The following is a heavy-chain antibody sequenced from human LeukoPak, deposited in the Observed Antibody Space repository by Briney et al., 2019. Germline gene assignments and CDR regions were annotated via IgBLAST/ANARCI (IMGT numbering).Heavy chain of an antibody. CDR2: ISGSGGST. CDR3: AKERGIFGVVPVHYYYYYGMDV. CDR1: GFTFTSYA. J-gene: IGHJ6*02. V-gene: IGHV3-23*01. Sequence: PGGSLRLSCAASGFTFTSYAMTWVSQAPGKGLEWVSAISGSGGSTYYADSVKGRFTISRDNSKNTLYLQMNSLRAEDTAVYYCAKERGIFGVVPVHYYYYYGMDVWGQGTTVTVSS. D-gene: IGHD3-3*01.